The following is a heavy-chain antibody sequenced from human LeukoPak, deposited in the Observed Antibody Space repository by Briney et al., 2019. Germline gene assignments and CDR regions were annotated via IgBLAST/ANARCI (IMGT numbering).Heavy chain of an antibody. V-gene: IGHV3-30*02. D-gene: IGHD3-16*01. CDR1: AFTFGSSL. Sequence: GGSLRLSCAASAFTFGSSLMRWVRQAPGKGLEWVAFVGEDGSKTYYADSVKGRFTISRDNAKNTLYLQMNCLRAEDTAVYYCATDVPTPLYGGWGQRTLVTVSS. J-gene: IGHJ4*02. CDR2: VGEDGSKT. CDR3: ATDVPTPLYGG.